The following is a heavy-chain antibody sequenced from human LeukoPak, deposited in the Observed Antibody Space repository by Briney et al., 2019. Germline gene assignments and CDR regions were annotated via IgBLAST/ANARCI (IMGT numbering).Heavy chain of an antibody. CDR1: GGTFSSYA. J-gene: IGHJ6*02. CDR3: ARGYIVVVPAAALYYYYGMDV. CDR2: IIPIFGTA. V-gene: IGHV1-69*13. Sequence: SVKVSCKASGGTFSSYAISWVRQAPGHGLEWMGGIIPIFGTAHYAQKFQGRVTITADESTSAAYMEPSSLRSEDTAVYYCARGYIVVVPAAALYYYYGMDVWGQGTTVTVSS. D-gene: IGHD2-2*01.